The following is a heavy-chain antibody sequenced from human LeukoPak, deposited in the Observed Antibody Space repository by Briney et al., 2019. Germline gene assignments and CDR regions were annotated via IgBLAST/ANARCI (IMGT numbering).Heavy chain of an antibody. D-gene: IGHD3-10*01. J-gene: IGHJ4*02. CDR2: IYSGGST. Sequence: PGGSLRLSCAASGFTVSRNYMSWVRQAPGKGLEWVSIIYSGGSTYYADSVKGRFTISRDNSKNTLYLQMNSLRAEDTAVYYCAKDTPYGSGSYYSGYWGQGTLVTVSS. CDR3: AKDTPYGSGSYYSGY. CDR1: GFTVSRNY. V-gene: IGHV3-53*01.